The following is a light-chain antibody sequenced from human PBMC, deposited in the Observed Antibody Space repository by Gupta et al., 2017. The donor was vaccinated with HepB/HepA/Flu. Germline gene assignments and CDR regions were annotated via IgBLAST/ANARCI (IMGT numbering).Light chain of an antibody. J-gene: IGKJ1*01. CDR1: QTISIS. Sequence: DIQMTQSPSTLSASVGDRVSITCRASQTISISLAWYQQKPGNVPKLLISRASCLQSGVPSRFSGSGSGTEFTLTISSLQPDEVATYYCLQETYSPWTFGQGTKVEIK. V-gene: IGKV1-5*03. CDR3: LQETYSPWT. CDR2: RAS.